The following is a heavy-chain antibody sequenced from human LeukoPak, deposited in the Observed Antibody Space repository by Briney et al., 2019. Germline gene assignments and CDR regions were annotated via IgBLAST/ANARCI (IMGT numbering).Heavy chain of an antibody. V-gene: IGHV3-21*01. J-gene: IGHJ6*04. Sequence: GGSLRLSCAASGFTFSSYSMNWVRQAPGKGLEWVSSISSSSSYIYYADSVKGRFTISRDNAKNPLYLQMNSLRAEDTAVYYCARDYYYGSGRPSDNYYYYYGMDVWGKGTTVTVSS. CDR3: ARDYYYGSGRPSDNYYYYYGMDV. CDR2: ISSSSSYI. D-gene: IGHD3-10*01. CDR1: GFTFSSYS.